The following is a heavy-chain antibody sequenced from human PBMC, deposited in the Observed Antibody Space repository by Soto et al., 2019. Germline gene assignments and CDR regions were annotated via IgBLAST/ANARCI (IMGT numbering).Heavy chain of an antibody. D-gene: IGHD6-6*01. V-gene: IGHV4-4*07. J-gene: IGHJ5*02. CDR2: IYTSGTT. CDR1: GGSLSGHF. CDR3: AREVGRPGRFDP. Sequence: QVQLQESGPGLVKPSETLSLTCSVSGGSLSGHFWTWIRQPAGKGLEFIGRIYTSGTTTYNPSLERRVTMSVDTAKNQVSLRLKSVTAADTAVYYCAREVGRPGRFDPWGQGTLITVSS.